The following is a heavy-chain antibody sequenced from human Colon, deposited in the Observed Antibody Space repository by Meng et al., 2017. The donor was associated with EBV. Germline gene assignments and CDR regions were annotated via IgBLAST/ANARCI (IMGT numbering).Heavy chain of an antibody. CDR3: ARVSSGWDYFDY. V-gene: IGHV4-31*03. D-gene: IGHD6-19*01. CDR2: IYYSGST. Sequence: SAPGRFKPSQTLSLTCTVSGGSVSSGGYYWTWIRQHPGKGLEWFGHIYYSGSTFYNPSLKGRVIISIDTSKNQFSLNLRSVTAADTAVYYCARVSSGWDYFDYWGQGTLVTVSS. J-gene: IGHJ4*02. CDR1: GGSVSSGGYY.